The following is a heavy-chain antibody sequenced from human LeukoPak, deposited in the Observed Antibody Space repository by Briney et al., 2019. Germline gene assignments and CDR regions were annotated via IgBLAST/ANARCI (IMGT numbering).Heavy chain of an antibody. D-gene: IGHD2-2*01. Sequence: SETLSLTCTVSGGSISSYYWSWIRQPAGKGLEWIGRIYTSGSTNYNPSLKSRVTMSVDTSKNQFSLKLSSVTAADTAVYYCARAVPSYRSTSCYYFDYWGQGTLVTVSS. V-gene: IGHV4-4*07. J-gene: IGHJ4*02. CDR3: ARAVPSYRSTSCYYFDY. CDR2: IYTSGST. CDR1: GGSISSYY.